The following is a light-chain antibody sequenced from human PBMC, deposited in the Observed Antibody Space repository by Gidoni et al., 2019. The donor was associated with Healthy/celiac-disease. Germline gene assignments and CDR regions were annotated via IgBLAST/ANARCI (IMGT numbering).Light chain of an antibody. J-gene: IGKJ1*01. CDR3: MQRIEFPWT. CDR1: QSLLDSDDGNTY. CDR2: TLS. Sequence: DIVMTQTPLSLPVTPGEPASISCRSSQSLLDSDDGNTYLDWYLQKAGQSPQLLISTLSYRASGVPVRFRGSGAGTDFTLKISRVEAEDVGVYYCMQRIEFPWTFGQETKVEIK. V-gene: IGKV2-40*01.